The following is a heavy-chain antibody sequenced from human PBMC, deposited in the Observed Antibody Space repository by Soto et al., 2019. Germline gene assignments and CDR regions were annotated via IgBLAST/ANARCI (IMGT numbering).Heavy chain of an antibody. Sequence: PGGSLRLSCAASGFTLSSYAMHWVRQAPGKWLEWVAVISYDGSNKYYADSVEGRFTISRDNSKNTLYLQMNSLRAEDTAVYYCARDKGGPVVVPAAMHYYYYYGMDVWGQGTTVTVSS. J-gene: IGHJ6*02. D-gene: IGHD2-2*01. CDR2: ISYDGSNK. V-gene: IGHV3-30-3*01. CDR1: GFTLSSYA. CDR3: ARDKGGPVVVPAAMHYYYYYGMDV.